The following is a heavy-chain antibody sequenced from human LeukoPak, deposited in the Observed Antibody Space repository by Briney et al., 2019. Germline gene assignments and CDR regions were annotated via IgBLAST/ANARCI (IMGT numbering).Heavy chain of an antibody. D-gene: IGHD6-13*01. CDR1: GASITSGGYY. CDR3: ARVTGYMTEDYFDY. J-gene: IGHJ4*02. V-gene: IGHV4-61*02. Sequence: SETLSLTCTVSGASITSGGYYWSWIRQPAGKGLEWLGRIYTTGDTDYNPSLKGRLSISLDMSKNHFSLRLSFVTAADTAVYYCARVTGYMTEDYFDYWGQGTLITVSS. CDR2: IYTTGDT.